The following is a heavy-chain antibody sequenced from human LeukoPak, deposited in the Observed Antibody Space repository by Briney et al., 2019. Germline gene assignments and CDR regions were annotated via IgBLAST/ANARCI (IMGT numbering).Heavy chain of an antibody. CDR1: GYTFTGFY. D-gene: IGHD3-10*01. CDR3: ARAPGVRWPYGSGSDGAFDI. J-gene: IGHJ3*02. V-gene: IGHV1-2*02. Sequence: ASVKVSCKASGYTFTGFYMHWVRQAPGQGLEWMGWINPNSGGTNYAQKFQGRVTMTRDTSISTAYMELSRLRSDDTAVYYCARAPGVRWPYGSGSDGAFDIWGQGTMVTVSS. CDR2: INPNSGGT.